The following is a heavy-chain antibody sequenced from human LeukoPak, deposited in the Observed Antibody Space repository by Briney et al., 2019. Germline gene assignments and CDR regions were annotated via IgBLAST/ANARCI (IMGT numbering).Heavy chain of an antibody. D-gene: IGHD2-15*01. CDR3: AKDALRGGTYYYFDY. Sequence: GGSLRLSCAASGFTFNTYDMHWVRQAPGKGLEWVALISYDGSIKYYADSVKGRFTISRDNSKNTLYLQMNSLRGEDTAVYYCAKDALRGGTYYYFDYWGQGTQVTVSS. CDR1: GFTFNTYD. V-gene: IGHV3-30*18. J-gene: IGHJ4*02. CDR2: ISYDGSIK.